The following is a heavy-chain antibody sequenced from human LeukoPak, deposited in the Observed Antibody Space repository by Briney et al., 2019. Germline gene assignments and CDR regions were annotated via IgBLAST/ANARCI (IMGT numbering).Heavy chain of an antibody. V-gene: IGHV4-59*08. CDR3: ARGTADRYNWFDP. J-gene: IGHJ5*02. CDR1: GGSTSSYF. CDR2: ISYGGST. D-gene: IGHD1-1*01. Sequence: SETLSLTCTVSGGSTSSYFWSWIRQPPGKGLEWIGYISYGGSTNHNPSLKSRVTISVDTSKNHFSLRLSSVTAADTAVYYRARGTADRYNWFDPWGQGTLATVSS.